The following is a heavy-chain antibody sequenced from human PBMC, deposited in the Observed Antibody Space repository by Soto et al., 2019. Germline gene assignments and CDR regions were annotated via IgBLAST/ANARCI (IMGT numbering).Heavy chain of an antibody. CDR2: ISYDGSNK. CDR3: AKVSRSGYSSRCADLHY. J-gene: IGHJ4*02. Sequence: QVQLVESGGGVVQPGRSLRLSCAASGFTFSSYGMHWVRQAPGKGLEWVAVISYDGSNKYYADSVKGRFTISRDNPNNXXYLQLTSLSAEDTAVYYCAKVSRSGYSSRCADLHYWGQGTLVTVSS. CDR1: GFTFSSYG. D-gene: IGHD6-13*01. V-gene: IGHV3-30*18.